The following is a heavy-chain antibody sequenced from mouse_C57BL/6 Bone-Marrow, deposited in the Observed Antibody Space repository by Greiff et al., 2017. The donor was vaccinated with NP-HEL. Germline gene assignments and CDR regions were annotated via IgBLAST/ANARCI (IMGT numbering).Heavy chain of an antibody. Sequence: VQLQQPGAELVKPGASVKLSCKASGYTFTSYWMHWVKQRPGQGLEWIGMIHPNSGSTNYNEKFKSKATLTVDKSSSTAYMQLSSLTSEDSAVYYCARPPITTVVATSDYWGRGTTLTVSS. D-gene: IGHD1-1*01. J-gene: IGHJ2*01. CDR3: ARPPITTVVATSDY. V-gene: IGHV1-64*01. CDR2: IHPNSGST. CDR1: GYTFTSYW.